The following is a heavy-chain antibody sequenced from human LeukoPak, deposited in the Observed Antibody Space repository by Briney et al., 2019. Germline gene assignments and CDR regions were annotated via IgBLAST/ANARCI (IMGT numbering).Heavy chain of an antibody. CDR1: GFTFSGYA. J-gene: IGHJ4*02. CDR3: ATYRQVLLPFES. D-gene: IGHD2-8*02. Sequence: PGGSLRLSCAASGFTFSGYAMNWVRQAPGKGLEWVSAIRGSGDSTYYADSVKGRFTISRDNSKSTLSLQMNSLRAEDTAIYYCATYRQVLLPFESWGQGTLVTVSS. V-gene: IGHV3-23*01. CDR2: IRGSGDST.